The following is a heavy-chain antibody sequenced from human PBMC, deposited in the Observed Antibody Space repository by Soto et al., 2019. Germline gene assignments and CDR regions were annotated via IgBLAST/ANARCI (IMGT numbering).Heavy chain of an antibody. Sequence: EVQLVESGGGLVKPGGSLRLSCAASDFTFSNAWMNWVRQAPGKGLEWVGRIKSKTDGGTTDYAAPVKGRFTISRDDATNPRSLQMTSLTAADTAVCYCAQAVVTALFDSWGQGTLVTVSS. V-gene: IGHV3-15*07. CDR3: AQAVVTALFDS. J-gene: IGHJ4*02. D-gene: IGHD2-21*02. CDR2: IKSKTDGGTT. CDR1: DFTFSNAW.